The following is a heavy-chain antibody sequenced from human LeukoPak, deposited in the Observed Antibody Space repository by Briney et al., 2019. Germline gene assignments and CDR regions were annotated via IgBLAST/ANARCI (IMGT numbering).Heavy chain of an antibody. V-gene: IGHV4-34*01. Sequence: SETLSLTCAVYGGSFSGYYWNWIRQPPGKGLEWIGEINHSGSTNYNPSLKSRVTISVDTSKKQFSLKLSSVTAADTAFYYCARYIVSYPHDAFDIWGQGTIVTVS. D-gene: IGHD1-26*01. J-gene: IGHJ3*02. CDR2: INHSGST. CDR3: ARYIVSYPHDAFDI. CDR1: GGSFSGYY.